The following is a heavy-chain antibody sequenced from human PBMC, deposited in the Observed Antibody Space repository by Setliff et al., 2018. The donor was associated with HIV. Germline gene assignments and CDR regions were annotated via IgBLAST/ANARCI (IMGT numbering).Heavy chain of an antibody. J-gene: IGHJ5*01. V-gene: IGHV4-4*08. CDR3: SRGSAAGTGLPPRDS. Sequence: PSETLSLTCTVSGGSISSYSWEWIRQPPGRRLEWIGSVSTTDGATHNPSLQSRVSMSVDPSKKQVSLHLTSVTAADTAVYYCSRGSAAGTGLPPRDSWGQGILVTVSS. D-gene: IGHD1-1*01. CDR2: VSTTDGA. CDR1: GGSISSYS.